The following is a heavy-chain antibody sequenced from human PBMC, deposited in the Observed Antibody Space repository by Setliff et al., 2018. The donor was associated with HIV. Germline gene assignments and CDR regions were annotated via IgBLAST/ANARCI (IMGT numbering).Heavy chain of an antibody. CDR2: FIHMFGAA. CDR1: GGAFSRNV. Sequence: SVKVSCKASGGAFSRNVFSWVRQAPGQGLEWMGRFIHMFGAAKYAQRFQDRITITADRSTSTVHMELSSLRSEDAAVYYCARIDESITIFGVVSYPMDVWGKGTTVTVSS. J-gene: IGHJ6*03. CDR3: ARIDESITIFGVVSYPMDV. D-gene: IGHD3-3*01. V-gene: IGHV1-69*06.